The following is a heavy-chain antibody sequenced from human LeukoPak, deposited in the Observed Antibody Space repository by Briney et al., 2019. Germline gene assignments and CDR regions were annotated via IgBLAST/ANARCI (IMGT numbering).Heavy chain of an antibody. Sequence: PSETLSLTYTVSGGSISSSSYYWGWIRQPPGKGLEWIGSIYYSGSTYYNPSLKSRVTISVDTSKNQFSLKLSSVTAADTAVYYCARHADIAVAGKGDYWGQGTLVTVSS. CDR3: ARHADIAVAGKGDY. J-gene: IGHJ4*02. D-gene: IGHD6-19*01. V-gene: IGHV4-39*01. CDR2: IYYSGST. CDR1: GGSISSSSYY.